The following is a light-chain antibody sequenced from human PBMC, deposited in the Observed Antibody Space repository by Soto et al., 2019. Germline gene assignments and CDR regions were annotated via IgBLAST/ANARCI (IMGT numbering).Light chain of an antibody. V-gene: IGKV3-11*01. CDR3: QQRSNWPPSIT. J-gene: IGKJ5*01. CDR2: DAS. CDR1: QSVSNN. Sequence: EIVMTQSPATLSVSPGERATVSCRASQSVSNNLAWYQQKPGQAPRLLIYDASDRATGIPARFSGSGSGTDFTLTISSLEPEDFAVYYCQQRSNWPPSITFGQGTRL.